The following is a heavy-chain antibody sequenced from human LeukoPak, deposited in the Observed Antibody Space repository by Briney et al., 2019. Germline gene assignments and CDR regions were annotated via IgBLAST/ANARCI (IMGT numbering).Heavy chain of an antibody. CDR2: IYTSGST. V-gene: IGHV4-4*07. CDR1: GGSISSYY. Sequence: PSETLSLTCTVSGGSISSYYWSWIRQPAGKGLEWIGRIYTSGSTNYNPSLKSRVTISVDTSKNQFSLKLSSVTAADTAVYYCARDLGYYYYYYYMDVWGKGTTVTVSS. J-gene: IGHJ6*03. CDR3: ARDLGYYYYYYYMDV.